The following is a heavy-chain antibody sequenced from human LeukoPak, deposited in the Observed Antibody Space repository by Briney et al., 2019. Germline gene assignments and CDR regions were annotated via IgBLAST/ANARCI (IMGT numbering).Heavy chain of an antibody. V-gene: IGHV1-2*02. CDR2: INPNSGGT. CDR1: GYTFTGYY. D-gene: IGHD3-9*01. Sequence: GASVKVSCKASGYTFTGYYMHWVRQAPGQGLEWMGWINPNSGGTNYAQKFQGRVTMTRDTSISTAYMELSRLRSDDTAVYYCARSRTLVSPSWFDYWGQGTLVTVSS. J-gene: IGHJ4*02. CDR3: ARSRTLVSPSWFDY.